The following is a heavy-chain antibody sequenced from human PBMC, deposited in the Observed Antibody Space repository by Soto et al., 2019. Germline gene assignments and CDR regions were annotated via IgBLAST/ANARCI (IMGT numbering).Heavy chain of an antibody. D-gene: IGHD1-1*01. Sequence: QVELQQWGAGLLKPSETLSLTCAFSGGLVTSGSYYWSWIRQGPGKALEWIGERSHSGGAHFNPSLTSRVTISADTSKNQFTLKMSSVTAADTALYYCARVERGTATTVVDAFDIWGPGTMVTVSS. CDR2: RSHSGGA. CDR3: ARVERGTATTVVDAFDI. J-gene: IGHJ3*02. V-gene: IGHV4-34*01. CDR1: GGLVTSGSYY.